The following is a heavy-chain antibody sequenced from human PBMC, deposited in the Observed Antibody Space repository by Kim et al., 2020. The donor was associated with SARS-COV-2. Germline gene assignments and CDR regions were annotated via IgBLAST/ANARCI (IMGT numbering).Heavy chain of an antibody. V-gene: IGHV1-58*01. D-gene: IGHD3-9*01. CDR1: GFTFTSSA. CDR2: IVVGSGNT. CDR3: AADYDILTGYSKNHYYYYGMDV. J-gene: IGHJ6*02. Sequence: SVKVSCKASGFTFTSSAVQWVRQARGQRLEWIGWIVVGSGNTNYAQKFQERVTITRDMSTSTAYMELSSLRSEDTAVYYCAADYDILTGYSKNHYYYYGMDVWGQGTTVTVSS.